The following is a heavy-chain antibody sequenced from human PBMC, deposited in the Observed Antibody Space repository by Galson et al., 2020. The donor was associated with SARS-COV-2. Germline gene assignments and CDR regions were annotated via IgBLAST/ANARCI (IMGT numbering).Heavy chain of an antibody. CDR3: STLWRLQPKAFES. CDR2: IYSEGSST. V-gene: IGHV3-74*01. D-gene: IGHD4-4*01. J-gene: IGHJ4*02. Sequence: ALHGESLKISCAASGFTFSSYWMHWVRQAPGKGLVWVSRIYSEGSSTSYADSVKGRFTISGDNAKNSLYLQLNSLRAEDTAVYHCSTLWRLQPKAFESWGQGTLVTVSS. CDR1: GFTFSSYW.